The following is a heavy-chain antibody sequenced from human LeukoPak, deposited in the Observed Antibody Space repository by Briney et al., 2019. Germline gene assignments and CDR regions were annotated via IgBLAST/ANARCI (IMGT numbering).Heavy chain of an antibody. J-gene: IGHJ4*02. CDR1: GFTFTGYW. Sequence: GGALRLSCAASGFTFTGYWMHWVRHSPGEGLVWVSRVNSDGSTTTYADSVKGRFTISRDNAKSTLYLQKYSLRDHDTALYYSARVRGFDAHFDYWGQGILVSVSS. CDR2: VNSDGSTT. CDR3: ARVRGFDAHFDY. V-gene: IGHV3-74*01. D-gene: IGHD5-12*01.